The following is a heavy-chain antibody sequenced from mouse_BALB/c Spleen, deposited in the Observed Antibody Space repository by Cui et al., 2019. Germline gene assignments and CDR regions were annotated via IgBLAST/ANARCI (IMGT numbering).Heavy chain of an antibody. J-gene: IGHJ2*01. CDR2: IDPNSGGT. D-gene: IGHD1-1*01. CDR1: GYTFTSYW. CDR3: ARYDYYGSSYFDY. Sequence: QLPPPPSGSARVTRGASEKLFCKASGYTFTSYWMHWVKQRPGRGLEWIGRIDPNSGGTKYNEKFKSKATLTVDKPSSTAYMQLSSLTSEDSAVYYCARYDYYGSSYFDYWGQGTTLTVSS. V-gene: IGHV1-72*01.